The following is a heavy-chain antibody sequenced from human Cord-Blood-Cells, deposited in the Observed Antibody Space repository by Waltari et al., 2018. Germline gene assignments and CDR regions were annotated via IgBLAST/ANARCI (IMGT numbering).Heavy chain of an antibody. CDR2: IYSGGST. V-gene: IGHV3-53*01. Sequence: EVQLVESGGGVIQHGGSLIHSCAASGLNVSISSMCWVRQAPGKGLECVSVIYSGGSTYYADSVKGRFTISRDNSKNTLYLQMNSLRAEDTAVYYCARGIVVVMDVWGQGTTVTVSS. D-gene: IGHD3-22*01. J-gene: IGHJ6*02. CDR3: ARGIVVVMDV. CDR1: GLNVSISS.